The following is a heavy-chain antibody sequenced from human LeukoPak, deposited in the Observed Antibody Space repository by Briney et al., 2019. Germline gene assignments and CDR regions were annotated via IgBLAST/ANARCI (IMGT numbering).Heavy chain of an antibody. V-gene: IGHV1-3*01. D-gene: IGHD2-2*01. Sequence: KFQGRVTITRDTSASTAYMELSSLRSEDTAVYYCARDLRRTVVAPAATAYWGQGTLVTVSS. J-gene: IGHJ4*02. CDR3: ARDLRRTVVAPAATAY.